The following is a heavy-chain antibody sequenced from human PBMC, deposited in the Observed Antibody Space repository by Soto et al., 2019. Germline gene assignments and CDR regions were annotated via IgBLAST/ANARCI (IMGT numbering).Heavy chain of an antibody. CDR3: ARDLFGDSSGYYSYYYYYGMDV. D-gene: IGHD3-22*01. CDR2: ISSSSSYI. J-gene: IGHJ6*02. CDR1: GFTFRSYS. V-gene: IGHV3-21*01. Sequence: PGGSLRLACAGSGFTFRSYSVNWVRQSPGKGLEWVSSISSSSSYIYYADSVKGRFTISRENAKNSLYLQMNSLRAEDTAVYYCARDLFGDSSGYYSYYYYYGMDVWGQGTTVTVSS.